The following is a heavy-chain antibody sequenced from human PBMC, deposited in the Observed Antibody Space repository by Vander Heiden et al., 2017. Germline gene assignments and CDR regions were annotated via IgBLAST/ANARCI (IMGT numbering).Heavy chain of an antibody. CDR1: GFTFTNAW. Sequence: EVQLVESGGGLVKPGGSLRLSCAASGFTFTNAWMIWVRQAPGKGLEWVGRIKSKPDGGTTDYAASEKGRFTISRDDSKDTLYLEMNGLKTEDTAVYYCSTAPYGSGSYFWYWGQGTLVTVSS. D-gene: IGHD3-10*01. V-gene: IGHV3-15*01. CDR2: IKSKPDGGTT. CDR3: STAPYGSGSYFWY. J-gene: IGHJ4*02.